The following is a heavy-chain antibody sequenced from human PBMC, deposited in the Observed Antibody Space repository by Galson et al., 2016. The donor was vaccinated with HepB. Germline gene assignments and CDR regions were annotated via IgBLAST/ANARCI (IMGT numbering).Heavy chain of an antibody. D-gene: IGHD4-17*01. Sequence: SLRLSCAASGFTFSSYGMHWVRQAPGKGLVWVAVISYDGSNKYYADSVKGRFTISRDNSKNTLYLQMNSLRAEDTAVYYCAKSGRYYGVDHFDYWGQGTLVTVSS. CDR2: ISYDGSNK. CDR1: GFTFSSYG. J-gene: IGHJ4*02. V-gene: IGHV3-30*18. CDR3: AKSGRYYGVDHFDY.